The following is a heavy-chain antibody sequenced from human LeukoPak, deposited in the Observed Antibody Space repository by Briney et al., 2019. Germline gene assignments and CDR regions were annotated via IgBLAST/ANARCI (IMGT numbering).Heavy chain of an antibody. CDR1: GGTFSSYA. D-gene: IGHD5-24*01. CDR3: ARDTGEMATTYYFDY. Sequence: SVKVSCKASGGTFSSYAISWVRQAPGQGLEWMGGIIPIFGTANYAQKFQGRVTITADESTSTAYMELSSLRSEDTAVYYCARDTGEMATTYYFDYWGQGTLGTVSS. J-gene: IGHJ4*02. V-gene: IGHV1-69*13. CDR2: IIPIFGTA.